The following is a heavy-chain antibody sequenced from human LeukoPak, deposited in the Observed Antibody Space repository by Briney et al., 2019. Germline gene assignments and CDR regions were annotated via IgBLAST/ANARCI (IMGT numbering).Heavy chain of an antibody. J-gene: IGHJ3*02. Sequence: SETLSLTCTVSGDSIGTYFWNWIRQSAGEGLEWIGQVYDGGRTNYNPSLKGRVTISVDTSRNLFSLRLSSVTAADTAVYYCARDFVETGVVGFDMWGQGTMVTVSS. CDR3: ARDFVETGVVGFDM. CDR2: VYDGGRT. D-gene: IGHD2-8*02. V-gene: IGHV4-4*07. CDR1: GDSIGTYF.